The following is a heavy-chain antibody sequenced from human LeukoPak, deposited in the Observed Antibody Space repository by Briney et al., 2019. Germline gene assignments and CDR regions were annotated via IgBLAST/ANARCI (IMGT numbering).Heavy chain of an antibody. Sequence: GGSLRLSCAASGFTFSSYWMSWVRQAAGKGVEWVADIKQDGSDKYYVDSVEGRFTISRDNAKNSLDLQMNSLRAEDTAVYYCASEYYASNGLDVWGQGTTVIVSS. V-gene: IGHV3-7*04. CDR1: GFTFSSYW. J-gene: IGHJ6*02. CDR2: IKQDGSDK. CDR3: ASEYYASNGLDV. D-gene: IGHD3-10*01.